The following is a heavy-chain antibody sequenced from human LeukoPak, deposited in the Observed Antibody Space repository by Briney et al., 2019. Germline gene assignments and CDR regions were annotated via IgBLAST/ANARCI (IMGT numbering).Heavy chain of an antibody. Sequence: ASVKVSCKASGYTFTGYYMHWVRQAPGQGLEWMGWINPNSGGTNYAQKFQGRVTMTRDTSISTAYMELSRLRSDDTAVYYCARAWSFGVVGATYPHYMDVWGKGTTVTVSS. CDR3: ARAWSFGVVGATYPHYMDV. CDR1: GYTFTGYY. D-gene: IGHD3-3*01. CDR2: INPNSGGT. J-gene: IGHJ6*03. V-gene: IGHV1-2*02.